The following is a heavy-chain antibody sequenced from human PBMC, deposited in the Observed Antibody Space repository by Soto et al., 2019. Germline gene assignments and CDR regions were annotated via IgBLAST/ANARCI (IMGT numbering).Heavy chain of an antibody. CDR2: IKSWTDGGRV. CDR3: TSWLREKSFTSVSCYGDGAY. Sequence: EVPLVESGGALVKPGESLTLSCAASGFTFNSAWMTWVRQAPGKGLEWVGRIKSWTDGGRVDTAAPVKGRFTISRDDSKNTFYLQMNSLKSEDTAFYYFTSWLREKSFTSVSCYGDGAYWGQGTLVTVSS. D-gene: IGHD5-12*01. CDR1: GFTFNSAW. J-gene: IGHJ4*02. V-gene: IGHV3-15*02.